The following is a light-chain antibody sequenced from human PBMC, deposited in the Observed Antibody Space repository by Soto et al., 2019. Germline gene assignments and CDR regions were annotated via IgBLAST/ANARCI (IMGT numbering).Light chain of an antibody. CDR3: QQYNNWPPIFT. CDR2: GVS. Sequence: EIEMTQSPSTLSVSPGERATLSCRASQSVSSNLAWYQQKPGQAPRLLIFGVSTRATGIPARFSGSGSGTEFTLTISSLQSEDFAVYYCQQYNNWPPIFTFGPGTKVDIK. J-gene: IGKJ3*01. CDR1: QSVSSN. V-gene: IGKV3-15*01.